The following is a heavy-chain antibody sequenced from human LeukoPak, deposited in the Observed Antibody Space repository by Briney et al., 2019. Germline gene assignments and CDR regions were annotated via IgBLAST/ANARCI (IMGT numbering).Heavy chain of an antibody. V-gene: IGHV3-23*01. Sequence: GGSLGLSCTASAFTFGDYTMSWVRQAPGKGLEWVSSISSRGDAIDYADSVKGRFTISRDNSRTTLYLQMNNLRAEDTAVYYCAKSTAVAVYYSDYWGQGTLVTVSS. CDR1: AFTFGDYT. CDR3: AKSTAVAVYYSDY. CDR2: ISSRGDAI. J-gene: IGHJ4*02. D-gene: IGHD6-19*01.